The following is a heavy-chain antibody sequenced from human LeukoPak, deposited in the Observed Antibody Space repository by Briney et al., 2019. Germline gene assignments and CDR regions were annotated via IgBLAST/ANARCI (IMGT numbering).Heavy chain of an antibody. CDR2: IYYTAST. CDR1: GGSISSYY. J-gene: IGHJ4*02. Sequence: SETLSLTCTVSGGSISSYYWSWVRQPPGKGLEWIGYIYYTASTNYNPSLRSRVTISVDTSKNQFSLKLTSATAADTAVYYCARGGNYGDYDGYFDYWGQGTLVTVSS. CDR3: ARGGNYGDYDGYFDY. D-gene: IGHD4-17*01. V-gene: IGHV4-59*08.